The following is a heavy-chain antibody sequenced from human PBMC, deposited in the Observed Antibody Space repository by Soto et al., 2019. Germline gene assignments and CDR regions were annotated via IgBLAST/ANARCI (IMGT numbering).Heavy chain of an antibody. J-gene: IGHJ2*01. CDR1: GFTFSDYY. Sequence: QVQLVESGGGLVKPGGSLRLSCAASGFTFSDYYMSWIRQAPGKGLEWVSYISSSGSTIYYADSVKGRFTISGDNAKNSLNLQMNSLRAEDTAVYYCARVEGKATTHYWYFELWVRGTLVTVSS. V-gene: IGHV3-11*01. D-gene: IGHD4-17*01. CDR2: ISSSGSTI. CDR3: ARVEGKATTHYWYFEL.